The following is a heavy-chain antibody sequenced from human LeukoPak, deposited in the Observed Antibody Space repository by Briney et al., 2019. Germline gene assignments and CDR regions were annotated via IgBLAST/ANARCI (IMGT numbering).Heavy chain of an antibody. J-gene: IGHJ6*04. D-gene: IGHD2-2*01. V-gene: IGHV4-61*01. CDR1: GGSVSSGSYY. CDR3: AVGGYCSSTSCYVPQYGMDV. CDR2: IYYSGST. Sequence: PSETLSLTCTVSGGSVSSGSYYWGWIRQPPGKGREGIGYIYYSGSTNYNPSLKSRVTISVDTSKNQFSLKLSSVTAADTAVYYCAVGGYCSSTSCYVPQYGMDVWGKGTTITVSS.